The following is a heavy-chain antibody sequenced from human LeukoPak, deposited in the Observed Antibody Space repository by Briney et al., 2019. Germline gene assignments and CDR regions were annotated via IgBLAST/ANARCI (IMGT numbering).Heavy chain of an antibody. CDR1: GGSISSGSYD. CDR3: TKGRGI. CDR2: IYTSGSS. Sequence: MSSETLSLTCTVSGGSISSGSYDWYWIRQPAGKGLEWIGHIYTSGSSNYSPSLKSRVTISVDTSKNQFSLKLTSVTAADTAVYYCTKGRGIWGQGTLVTVSS. D-gene: IGHD3-10*01. J-gene: IGHJ4*02. V-gene: IGHV4-61*09.